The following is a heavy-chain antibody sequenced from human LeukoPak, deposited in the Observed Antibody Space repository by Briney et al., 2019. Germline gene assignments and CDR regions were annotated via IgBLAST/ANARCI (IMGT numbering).Heavy chain of an antibody. V-gene: IGHV3-30-3*01. Sequence: GSLRLSCAASGFTFSSYAMHWVRQAPGKGLEWVAVISYDGSNKYYADSVKGRFTISRDNSKNTLYLQMNSLRAEDTAVYYCAREVASLTDAFDIXXXXTXVSVSA. J-gene: IGHJ3*02. CDR2: ISYDGSNK. D-gene: IGHD5-12*01. CDR1: GFTFSSYA. CDR3: AREVASLTDAFDI.